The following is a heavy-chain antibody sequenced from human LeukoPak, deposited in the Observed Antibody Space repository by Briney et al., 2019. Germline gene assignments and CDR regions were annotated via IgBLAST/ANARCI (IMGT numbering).Heavy chain of an antibody. D-gene: IGHD3-3*01. J-gene: IGHJ4*02. CDR3: ARDSGSGYYLGY. Sequence: GGSLRLSCAASGFTFSKAWMTWVRQAPGKGLEWVSSISSSSSYIYYADSVKGRFTISRDNAKNSLYLQMNSLRAEDTAVYYCARDSGSGYYLGYWGQGTLVTVSS. CDR1: GFTFSKAW. V-gene: IGHV3-21*01. CDR2: ISSSSSYI.